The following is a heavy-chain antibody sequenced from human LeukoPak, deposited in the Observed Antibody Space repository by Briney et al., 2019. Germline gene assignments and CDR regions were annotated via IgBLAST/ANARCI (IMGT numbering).Heavy chain of an antibody. CDR3: AKGLNSGTYPHLDY. CDR1: GFTFSSYA. Sequence: GGSLRLSCEASGFTFSSYAMTCVRQAPGSGLEWVSAISGSGGSTYYADSVRGRFTISRDNSKNTLYLQMNSLRAEDTAVYYCAKGLNSGTYPHLDYWGQGTLVTVSS. J-gene: IGHJ4*02. CDR2: ISGSGGST. D-gene: IGHD1-26*01. V-gene: IGHV3-23*01.